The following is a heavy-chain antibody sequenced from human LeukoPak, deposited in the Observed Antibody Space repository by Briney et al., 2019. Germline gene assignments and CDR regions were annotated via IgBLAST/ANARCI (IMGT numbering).Heavy chain of an antibody. CDR1: GVSISSYY. J-gene: IGHJ4*02. Sequence: PSETLSLTCTISGVSISSYYWGWIRQPPGKGLEWIGYIYYSGSTNYNPSLKSRVTISVDTSKNQFSLKLSSVTASDTAVYYCARGHYDFWSGYPTNDYWGQGTLVTVSS. CDR3: ARGHYDFWSGYPTNDY. D-gene: IGHD3-3*01. CDR2: IYYSGST. V-gene: IGHV4-59*01.